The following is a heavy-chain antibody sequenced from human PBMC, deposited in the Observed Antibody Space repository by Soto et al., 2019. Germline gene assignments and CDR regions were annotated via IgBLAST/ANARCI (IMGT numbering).Heavy chain of an antibody. D-gene: IGHD3-3*01. CDR1: GGSISSGDYY. V-gene: IGHV4-30-4*01. J-gene: IGHJ6*02. CDR2: IYYSGST. CDR3: AREGRFLEWSDYYYGMDV. Sequence: QVQLQESGPGLVKPSQTLSLTCTVSGGSISSGDYYWSWIRQPPGKGLEWIGYIYYSGSTYYNPSLKSRVTLSVNTSKNQFSLKLSSVTAADTAVYYCAREGRFLEWSDYYYGMDVWGQGTTVTVSS.